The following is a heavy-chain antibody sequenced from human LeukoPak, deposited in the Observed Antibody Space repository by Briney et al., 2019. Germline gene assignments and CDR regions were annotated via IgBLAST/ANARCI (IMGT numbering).Heavy chain of an antibody. CDR2: IKQDGSEK. CDR1: GFTFSSYW. CDR3: ATAPSGYYNLKAFDI. V-gene: IGHV3-7*01. D-gene: IGHD3-3*01. Sequence: GGSLRLSCAASGFTFSSYWMSWVRQAPGKGLEWVANIKQDGSEKYYVDSVKGRFTISRDNAKNSLYLQMNSLRAEDTAVYYCATAPSGYYNLKAFDIWGQGTMVTVSS. J-gene: IGHJ3*02.